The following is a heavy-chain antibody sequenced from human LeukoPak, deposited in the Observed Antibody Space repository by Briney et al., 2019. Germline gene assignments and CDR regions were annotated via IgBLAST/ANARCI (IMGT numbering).Heavy chain of an antibody. CDR1: GGSIGSYY. CDR3: ARHGSFYYFDY. J-gene: IGHJ4*02. CDR2: IYYSGST. Sequence: PSETLSLTCTVSGGSIGSYYWSWIRQPPGKGLEWIGYIYYSGSTNYSPSLKSRVTISVDTSKDQFSLKLSSVTAADTAVYYCARHGSFYYFDYWGQGTLVTVSS. V-gene: IGHV4-59*08.